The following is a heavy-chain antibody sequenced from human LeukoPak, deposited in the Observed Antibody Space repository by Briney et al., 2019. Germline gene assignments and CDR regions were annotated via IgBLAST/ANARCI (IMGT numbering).Heavy chain of an antibody. D-gene: IGHD3-3*01. CDR1: GGSISSYY. CDR2: IYYSGST. Sequence: SETLSLTCTVSGGSISSYYWSWIRQPPGKGLEWIGYIYYSGSTNYNPSLKSRVTISVDTSKNQFSLKLSSVTAADTAVYYCARSDPWSGYLGGMDVWGQGTTVTVSS. V-gene: IGHV4-59*01. CDR3: ARSDPWSGYLGGMDV. J-gene: IGHJ6*02.